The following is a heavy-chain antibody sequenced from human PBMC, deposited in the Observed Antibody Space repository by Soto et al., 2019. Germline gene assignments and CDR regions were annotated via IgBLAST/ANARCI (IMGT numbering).Heavy chain of an antibody. Sequence: ASVKVSCKASGFTFTSSAMQWVRQARGQRLEWIGWIVVGSGNTNYAQKFQERVTITRDMSTSTAYMELSSLRSEDTAVYYCAALGGIDIVVVPAAPRAFDIWGQGTMVTV. CDR1: GFTFTSSA. J-gene: IGHJ3*02. CDR2: IVVGSGNT. V-gene: IGHV1-58*02. CDR3: AALGGIDIVVVPAAPRAFDI. D-gene: IGHD2-2*01.